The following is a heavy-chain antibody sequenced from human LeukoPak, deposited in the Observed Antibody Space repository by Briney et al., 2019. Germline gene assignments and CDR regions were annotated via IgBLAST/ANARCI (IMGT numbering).Heavy chain of an antibody. Sequence: ASVKVSCKASGYTITGYYMHWVRQAPGQGLEWMGRINPNSGGTNYAQKFQGRVTMTRDTSISTAYMELSRLRSDDTAVYYCARVRGVIIYPRHYYFDYWGQGTLVTVSS. CDR2: INPNSGGT. V-gene: IGHV1-2*06. CDR1: GYTITGYY. CDR3: ARVRGVIIYPRHYYFDY. D-gene: IGHD3-10*01. J-gene: IGHJ4*02.